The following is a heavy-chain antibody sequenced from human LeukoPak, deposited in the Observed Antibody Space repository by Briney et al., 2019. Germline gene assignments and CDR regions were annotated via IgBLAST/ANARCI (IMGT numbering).Heavy chain of an antibody. CDR1: GFTFSSYG. Sequence: GGSLRLSCAASGFTFSSYGMHWVRQAPGKGLEWVAFIRYDGSNKYYADSVKGRFTISRDNSKNTLYLQMNSLRAEDTAVYYCAKPYYDFWSGLDYYYYMDVWGKGTTVTVSS. CDR2: IRYDGSNK. CDR3: AKPYYDFWSGLDYYYYMDV. D-gene: IGHD3-3*01. J-gene: IGHJ6*03. V-gene: IGHV3-30*02.